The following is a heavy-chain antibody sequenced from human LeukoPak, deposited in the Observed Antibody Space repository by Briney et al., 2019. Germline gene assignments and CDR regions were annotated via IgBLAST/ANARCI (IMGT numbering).Heavy chain of an antibody. Sequence: GGSLRLSCAASGFTFSNAWMSWVRQAPGKGLEWVGRIKSKTDGGTTDYAAPVKGRFTISRDDSKNTLYLQMNSLRAEDTAVYYCARDFLDDSSGYPSDYWGQGTLVTVSS. CDR2: IKSKTDGGTT. CDR3: ARDFLDDSSGYPSDY. D-gene: IGHD3-22*01. J-gene: IGHJ4*02. CDR1: GFTFSNAW. V-gene: IGHV3-15*01.